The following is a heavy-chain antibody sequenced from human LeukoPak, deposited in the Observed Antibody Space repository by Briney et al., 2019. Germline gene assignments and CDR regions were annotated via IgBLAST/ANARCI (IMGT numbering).Heavy chain of an antibody. CDR3: ASKSTAWTIDY. D-gene: IGHD3/OR15-3a*01. CDR1: GGSISSSSYY. V-gene: IGHV4-39*01. Sequence: SETLSLTCTVSGGSISSSSYYWGWIRQTPGKGLEWIGTMYCSGSTNYNPSLKSRVTLSIDTPKNQFSLRLSSVTAADTAVYYCASKSTAWTIDYWGQGTLVTVSS. CDR2: MYCSGST. J-gene: IGHJ4*02.